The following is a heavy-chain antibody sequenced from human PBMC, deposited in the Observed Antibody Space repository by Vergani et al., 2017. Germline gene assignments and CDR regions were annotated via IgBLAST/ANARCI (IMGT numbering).Heavy chain of an antibody. CDR2: FDPEHGEV. CDR3: AIVTEYYDSSGYYLDY. V-gene: IGHV1-24*01. D-gene: IGHD3-22*01. J-gene: IGHJ4*02. Sequence: QVQLVQSGSEVRKPGASVKVSCQVSGYSLTELTIHWVRQAPGKGLEWMGGFDPEHGEVTFAHHIQGRVTMTADRSTDTAYMELSSLRPEDTAIYYCAIVTEYYDSSGYYLDYWGQGTLVTVSS. CDR1: GYSLTELT.